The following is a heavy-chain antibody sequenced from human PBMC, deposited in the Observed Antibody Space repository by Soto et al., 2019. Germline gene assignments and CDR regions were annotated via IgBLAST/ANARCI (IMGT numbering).Heavy chain of an antibody. J-gene: IGHJ3*01. CDR1: GVSISNYY. V-gene: IGHV4-59*08. CDR3: AKHLSAWLRMEAFDV. CDR2: AYYGGNT. D-gene: IGHD5-12*01. Sequence: QVQLQESGPGLVKPSETLSLTCTVSGVSISNYYWSWIRQPPGKGLEWIGYAYYGGNTNYNPSLKSRVSLSVDTSKSQFALKLNSVTVADTAVYYCAKHLSAWLRMEAFDVWGPGTMVTVSS.